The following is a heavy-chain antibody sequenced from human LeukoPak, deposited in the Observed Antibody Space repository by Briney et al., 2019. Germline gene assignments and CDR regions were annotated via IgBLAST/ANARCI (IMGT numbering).Heavy chain of an antibody. J-gene: IGHJ4*02. Sequence: GGSLRLSCAASGFTFSSYAMSWVRQAPGKGLEWVSAISGSGGSTFYADSVKGRVTIFRDNSKNTLYLQMNSLRAEDTAVYYCVGIAVAGDYWGQGTLVTVSS. CDR3: VGIAVAGDY. V-gene: IGHV3-23*01. CDR1: GFTFSSYA. CDR2: ISGSGGST. D-gene: IGHD6-19*01.